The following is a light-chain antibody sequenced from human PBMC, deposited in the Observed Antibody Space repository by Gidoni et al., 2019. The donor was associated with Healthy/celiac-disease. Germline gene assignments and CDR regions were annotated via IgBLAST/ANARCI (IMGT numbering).Light chain of an antibody. CDR1: QSLLHSNGYNY. V-gene: IGKV2-28*01. CDR2: LGS. J-gene: IGKJ2*01. Sequence: DIVMTQSPLSLPVTPGAPASISCRSSQSLLHSNGYNYLDWYLQKPGQSPQLLIYLGSNRASGVPDRFSGSGSGTDFTLKISRVEAEDVGVYYCMQALQTSYTFXXXTKLEIK. CDR3: MQALQTSYT.